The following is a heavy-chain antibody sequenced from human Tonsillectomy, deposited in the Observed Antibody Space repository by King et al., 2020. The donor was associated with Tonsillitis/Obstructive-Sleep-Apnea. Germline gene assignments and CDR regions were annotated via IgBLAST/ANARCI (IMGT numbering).Heavy chain of an antibody. J-gene: IGHJ6*03. D-gene: IGHD3-3*01. CDR2: ISYDGSNK. V-gene: IGHV3-30*03. CDR3: ASTIFGVVTTYYYYYMDV. Sequence: QLVQSGGGVVQPGRSLRLSCAASGFTFSSYGMHWVRQAPGKGLEWVAVISYDGSNKYYADSVKGRFTISRDNSKNTLYLQMNSLRAEDTAVYYCASTIFGVVTTYYYYYMDVWGKGTTVTVSS. CDR1: GFTFSSYG.